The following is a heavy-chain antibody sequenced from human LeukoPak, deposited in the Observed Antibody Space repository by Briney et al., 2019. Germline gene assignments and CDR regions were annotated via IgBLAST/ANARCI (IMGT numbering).Heavy chain of an antibody. CDR2: INTNTGNP. CDR3: ANGPSYSGSNEYFDS. D-gene: IGHD1-26*01. J-gene: IGHJ4*02. Sequence: ASVKVSCKASGYTFSSYTMNWVRQAPGQGLEWMGWINTNTGNPTYAQDYTGRFVFSWDTSVSTTYLQISRLKAEDTAVYYCANGPSYSGSNEYFDSWGQGTLVTVSS. V-gene: IGHV7-4-1*02. CDR1: GYTFSSYT.